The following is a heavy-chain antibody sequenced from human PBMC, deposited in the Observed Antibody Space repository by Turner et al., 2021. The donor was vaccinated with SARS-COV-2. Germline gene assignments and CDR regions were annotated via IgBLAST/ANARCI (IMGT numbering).Heavy chain of an antibody. Sequence: EVRLVESGGGLVQPGGSLRLSCPASGFIFSDHYMDWVRQAPGKGLEWVGRTKNKANNYITEYAASVKGRFTISRDDPKNSLSLQMNSLKTDDTAVYYCARGAMDYGGNFGAFDIWGQGTMVTVSS. CDR1: GFIFSDHY. J-gene: IGHJ3*02. CDR2: TKNKANNYIT. CDR3: ARGAMDYGGNFGAFDI. D-gene: IGHD4-17*01. V-gene: IGHV3-72*01.